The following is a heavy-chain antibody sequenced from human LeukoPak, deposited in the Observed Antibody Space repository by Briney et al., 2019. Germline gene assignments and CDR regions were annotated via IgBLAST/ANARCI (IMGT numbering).Heavy chain of an antibody. D-gene: IGHD6-19*01. J-gene: IGHJ4*02. CDR1: GFTFSSYA. CDR3: AKDGVVSGTMGRQNY. CDR2: ISGSGGDT. Sequence: GGSLRLSCVASGFTFSSYALTWVRQAPGKGLEWVSAISGSGGDTYYADSVKGRFTISRDNSKNTLYLQMNSVRAEDTAIYYCAKDGVVSGTMGRQNYWGQGTLVTVSS. V-gene: IGHV3-23*01.